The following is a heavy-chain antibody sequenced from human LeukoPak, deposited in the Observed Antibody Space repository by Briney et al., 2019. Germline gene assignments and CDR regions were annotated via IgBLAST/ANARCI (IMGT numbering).Heavy chain of an antibody. V-gene: IGHV4-38-2*01. CDR1: GYSISSGYY. CDR2: IDRSGNK. CDR3: VRSGDYIREGFDY. Sequence: PSETLSLTCAVSGYSISSGYYWGWIRQSPGKGLERIGSIDRSGNKYYHPSLRSRVTLSVDTSNNQFSLQLSSVTAADRARYYCVRSGDYIREGFDYWGQGTLVTVSS. D-gene: IGHD3-22*01. J-gene: IGHJ4*02.